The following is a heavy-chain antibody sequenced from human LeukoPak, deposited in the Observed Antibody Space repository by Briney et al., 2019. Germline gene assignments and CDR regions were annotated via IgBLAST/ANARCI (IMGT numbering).Heavy chain of an antibody. D-gene: IGHD2-2*01. CDR1: GFTFRNHD. CDR3: ARDGQGVPAKFEY. Sequence: GGSLRLSCAASGFTFRNHDLKGVREAPGKGLEGVSKSSSSGTTIYYAESVKGRFTISRDNAKTSLYLQMNSLRAEDTAVYYCARDGQGVPAKFEYWGQGTLVTVSS. V-gene: IGHV3-48*03. CDR2: SSSSGTTI. J-gene: IGHJ4*02.